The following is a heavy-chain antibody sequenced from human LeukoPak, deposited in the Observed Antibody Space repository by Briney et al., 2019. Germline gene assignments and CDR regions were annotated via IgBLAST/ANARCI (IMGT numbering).Heavy chain of an antibody. CDR3: ARHFKPPLTIYFYYGMDV. D-gene: IGHD3-3*01. Sequence: GESLKISCKGSGYNFTSHWIRWVRQMPGKSLEWMGIIYPGDSDTRYNPSFQGQVTISADKSISTAYLQWSSLKASDTAMYYCARHFKPPLTIYFYYGMDVWGQGATVTVSS. V-gene: IGHV5-51*01. CDR1: GYNFTSHW. J-gene: IGHJ6*02. CDR2: IYPGDSDT.